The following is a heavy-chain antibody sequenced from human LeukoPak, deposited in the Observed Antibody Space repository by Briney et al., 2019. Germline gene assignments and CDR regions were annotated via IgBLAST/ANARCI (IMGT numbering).Heavy chain of an antibody. D-gene: IGHD6-6*01. J-gene: IGHJ4*02. CDR1: GFTFSSYA. CDR2: ISYDGSNK. CDR3: ANIPKYSSSRRTFSDY. V-gene: IGHV3-30*04. Sequence: GRSLRLSCAASGFTFSSYAMHWVRQAPGKGLEWVAVISYDGSNKYYADSVKGRFTISRDNSKNTLYLQMNSLRAEDTAVYYCANIPKYSSSRRTFSDYWGQGTLVTVSS.